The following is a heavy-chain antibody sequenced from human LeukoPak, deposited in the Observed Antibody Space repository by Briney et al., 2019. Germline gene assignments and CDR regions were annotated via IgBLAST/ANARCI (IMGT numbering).Heavy chain of an antibody. V-gene: IGHV3-9*01. J-gene: IGHJ4*02. CDR1: GFTFDDYA. Sequence: GGSLRLSCAASGFTFDDYAMHWVRQAPGKGLEWVSGISWNSGSIGYADSVKGRFTISRDNARNSLFLQMNSLRVEDTAVYYCVGQAHFWSGPGGWGQGTLVTVSS. D-gene: IGHD3-3*02. CDR2: ISWNSGSI. CDR3: VGQAHFWSGPGG.